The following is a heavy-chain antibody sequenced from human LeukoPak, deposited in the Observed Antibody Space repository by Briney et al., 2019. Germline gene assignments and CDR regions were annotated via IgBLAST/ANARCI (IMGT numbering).Heavy chain of an antibody. CDR1: GGSINNCS. CDR3: ARLGRVAAAGAYDYHSLDV. Sequence: SETLSLTCNVSGGSINNCSWTWIRQPPGKGLEWIGDIYCSGSTDHNPSLKSRVTFSVDTSKNQLSLKLNSVTAADTALYYCARLGRVAAAGAYDYHSLDVWGQGITVTVSS. CDR2: IYCSGST. D-gene: IGHD6-19*01. J-gene: IGHJ6*02. V-gene: IGHV4-59*08.